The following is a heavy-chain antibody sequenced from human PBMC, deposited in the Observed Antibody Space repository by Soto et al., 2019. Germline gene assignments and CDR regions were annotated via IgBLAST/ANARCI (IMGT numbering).Heavy chain of an antibody. CDR1: GYTFTSYG. CDR3: ASGATVVTRRYYYYYGMDV. CDR2: ISAYNGNT. Sequence: VASVKVSCKASGYTFTSYGISWVRQAPGQGLEWMGWISAYNGNTNYAQKLQGRVTMTTDTSTSTAYMELRSLRSDDTAVYYCASGATVVTRRYYYYYGMDVWGQGTTVTVSS. J-gene: IGHJ6*02. D-gene: IGHD4-17*01. V-gene: IGHV1-18*01.